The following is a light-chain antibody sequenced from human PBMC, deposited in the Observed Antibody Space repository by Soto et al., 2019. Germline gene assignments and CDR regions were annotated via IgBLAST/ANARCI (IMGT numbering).Light chain of an antibody. Sequence: QSVLTQPASVSGSPGQSITISCTGTGSDVGAYNYVSWYQQCPGKAPKLIIYDVVNRPSGVSNRFSGSKSGNTAALIIFGLQAEDEADYCCCSYTSSSTYVFGTGTKVTVL. CDR3: CSYTSSSTYV. CDR1: GSDVGAYNY. V-gene: IGLV2-14*01. CDR2: DVV. J-gene: IGLJ1*01.